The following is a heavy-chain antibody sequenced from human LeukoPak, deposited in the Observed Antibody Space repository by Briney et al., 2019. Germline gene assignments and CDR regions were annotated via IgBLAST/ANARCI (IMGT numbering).Heavy chain of an antibody. CDR3: ARAGSGFDY. D-gene: IGHD2-15*01. Sequence: PSETLSLTCAVYGGSFSGYYWSWIRQPPGKGLEWIGGINHSGSTNYNPSLKSRVTISVDTSKNQFSLKLSSVTAADTAVYYCARAGSGFDYWGQGTLVTVSS. V-gene: IGHV4-34*01. CDR1: GGSFSGYY. J-gene: IGHJ4*02. CDR2: INHSGST.